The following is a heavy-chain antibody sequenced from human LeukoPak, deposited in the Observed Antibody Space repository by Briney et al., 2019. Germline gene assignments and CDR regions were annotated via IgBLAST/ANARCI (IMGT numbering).Heavy chain of an antibody. CDR1: GFTFTNYV. CDR2: ISGSGITT. CDR3: AKTGLYSSSSRGYFDS. D-gene: IGHD6-6*01. Sequence: PGGSLRLSCAAPGFTFTNYVMAWVRQPPGKGLQWVSVISGSGITTYYARSVKGRFTISRDNSKNTLYLQMNSLGGDDTARYYCAKTGLYSSSSRGYFDSWGQGTLVTVSS. J-gene: IGHJ4*02. V-gene: IGHV3-23*01.